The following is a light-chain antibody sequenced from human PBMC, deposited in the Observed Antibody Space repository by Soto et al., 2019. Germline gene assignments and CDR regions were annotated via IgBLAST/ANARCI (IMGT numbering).Light chain of an antibody. CDR3: QQYNSYPIT. J-gene: IGKJ5*01. V-gene: IGKV1-5*01. CDR1: HSITRW. Sequence: DIQMTQSPATLSASVGDRVTITCRASHSITRWLTWYQQKPGKAPKLLIYEAASLQSGVPSRFSGSGSGTEFALTISGLQPDDFASYYCQQYNSYPITFGQGTRLEIK. CDR2: EAA.